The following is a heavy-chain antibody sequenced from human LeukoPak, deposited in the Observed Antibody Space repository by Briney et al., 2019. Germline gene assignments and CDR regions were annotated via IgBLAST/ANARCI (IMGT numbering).Heavy chain of an antibody. D-gene: IGHD1-1*01. V-gene: IGHV4-39*07. CDR1: GGSISSSSYY. CDR3: ARRRNDRFGNWFDP. Sequence: SETLSLTCTVSGGSISSSSYYWGWIRQPPGKGLEWIGSIYYSGSTYYNPSLKSRVTISVDTSKNQFSLKLSSVTTADTAVYYCARRRNDRFGNWFDPWGQGTLVTVSS. J-gene: IGHJ5*02. CDR2: IYYSGST.